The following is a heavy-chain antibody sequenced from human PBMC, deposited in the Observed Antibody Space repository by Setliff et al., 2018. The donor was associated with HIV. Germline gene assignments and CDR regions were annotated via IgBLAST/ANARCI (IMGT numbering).Heavy chain of an antibody. J-gene: IGHJ6*03. Sequence: PSETLSLTCTVSGGSISSHYWSWIRQPPGKGLEWIGNIYYSGSTNYNPSLKSRVTISVDTSKNQFSLKLSSVTAADTAVYYCARDRLCSSTSCYSGGDYMDVWGKGTTVT. CDR1: GGSISSHY. D-gene: IGHD2-2*02. CDR2: IYYSGST. CDR3: ARDRLCSSTSCYSGGDYMDV. V-gene: IGHV4-59*11.